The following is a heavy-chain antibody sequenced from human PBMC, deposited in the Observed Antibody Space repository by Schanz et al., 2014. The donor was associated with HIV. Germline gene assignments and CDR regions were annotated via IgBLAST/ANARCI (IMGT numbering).Heavy chain of an antibody. J-gene: IGHJ5*01. V-gene: IGHV3-30*04. Sequence: QVQLVESGGGVVQPGGSLRLSCAASGFTFSNYPMHWVRQAPGKGLEWVAVVSYDGSNKYYTDSVKGRFTISRDNSKKTVYLQMNSLRADDTAVYYCARGGGHCSDGSCYDWIDSWGQGTLVTVSS. CDR1: GFTFSNYP. CDR3: ARGGGHCSDGSCYDWIDS. D-gene: IGHD2-15*01. CDR2: VSYDGSNK.